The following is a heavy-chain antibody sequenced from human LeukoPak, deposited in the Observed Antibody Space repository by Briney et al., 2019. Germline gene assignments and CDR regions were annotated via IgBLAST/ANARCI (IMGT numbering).Heavy chain of an antibody. CDR2: MNPNSGNT. CDR3: ARCNYYDSSGYYCDAFDI. D-gene: IGHD3-22*01. J-gene: IGHJ3*02. CDR1: GYTFTTYD. V-gene: IGHV1-8*02. Sequence: ASVKVSCKASGYTFTTYDINWVRQVTGQGLEWMGWMNPNSGNTAYAQNFQGRVTITSNTSISTAYMDLTSLRSEDTAVYYCARCNYYDSSGYYCDAFDIWGQGTMVTVSS.